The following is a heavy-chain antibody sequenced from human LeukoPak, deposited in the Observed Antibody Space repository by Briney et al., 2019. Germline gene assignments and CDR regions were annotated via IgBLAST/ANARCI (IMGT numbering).Heavy chain of an antibody. Sequence: PAETLSLTCAVYGGSLIGYYWSWIRQPPGKELEWMGEINHSGSTNYNPSLKSRVTISVDTSKNQFSLKLSSVTAADTAVYYCARVGSSSWKVFDSWGQGTLVTVSS. D-gene: IGHD6-13*01. CDR3: ARVGSSSWKVFDS. CDR2: INHSGST. J-gene: IGHJ5*01. V-gene: IGHV4-34*01. CDR1: GGSLIGYY.